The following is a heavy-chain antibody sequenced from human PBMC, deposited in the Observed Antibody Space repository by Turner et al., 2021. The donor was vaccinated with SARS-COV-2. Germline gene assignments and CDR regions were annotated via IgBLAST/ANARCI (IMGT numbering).Heavy chain of an antibody. Sequence: QVQLQESGPGLVKPSQTLSLTCTVSGGSISSGGYYWSWIRQHPGKGLEWIGYIYNSGNTYYTPSLKSRVTISVDSSKNQFSLKLSSVTAADTAVYFCARSSTSSNRIDYWGQGTLVTVSS. CDR1: GGSISSGGYY. V-gene: IGHV4-31*03. CDR3: ARSSTSSNRIDY. CDR2: IYNSGNT. D-gene: IGHD6-13*01. J-gene: IGHJ4*02.